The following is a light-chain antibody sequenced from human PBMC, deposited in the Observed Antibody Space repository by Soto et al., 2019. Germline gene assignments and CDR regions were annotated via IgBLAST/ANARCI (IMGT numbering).Light chain of an antibody. Sequence: EIVLTQSPATLSLSPGERAILSCRASQGVNRSLAWYQQKPGQVPRLLIYDAFNRATGIPARFSGSGSGTDFTLTISSLEPEDVAVYYGQQRSSWPLTFGPGTKVDIK. CDR3: QQRSSWPLT. V-gene: IGKV3-11*01. CDR1: QGVNRS. J-gene: IGKJ3*01. CDR2: DAF.